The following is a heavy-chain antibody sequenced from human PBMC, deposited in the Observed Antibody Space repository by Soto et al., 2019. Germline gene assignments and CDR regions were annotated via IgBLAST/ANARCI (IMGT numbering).Heavy chain of an antibody. D-gene: IGHD3-10*01. V-gene: IGHV3-23*01. CDR3: AKDMLVWFGELLPFDY. CDR2: ISGSGGST. CDR1: GFTFSSYA. J-gene: IGHJ4*02. Sequence: EVQLLESGGGLVQPGGSLRLSCAASGFTFSSYAMSWVRQAPGKGLEWVSAISGSGGSTYYADSVKGRFTISRDNSKNTLYLQMNSLRAEDTAVYYCAKDMLVWFGELLPFDYWGQGTLVTVSS.